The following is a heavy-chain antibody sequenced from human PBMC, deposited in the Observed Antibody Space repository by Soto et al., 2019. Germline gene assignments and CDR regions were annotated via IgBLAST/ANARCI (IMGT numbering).Heavy chain of an antibody. CDR2: IIPFIGTA. CDR3: ARVVMTTVSASYYYGMDV. J-gene: IGHJ6*02. V-gene: IGHV1-69*11. D-gene: IGHD4-4*01. Sequence: SVKVSCKXSGGTFSSYAISWVRQAPGQGLEWMGRIIPFIGTANYAQKFQGRVTITAEESTSKAHQELTSLRSEDTAVYYCARVVMTTVSASYYYGMDVWGQGTTVTVS. CDR1: GGTFSSYA.